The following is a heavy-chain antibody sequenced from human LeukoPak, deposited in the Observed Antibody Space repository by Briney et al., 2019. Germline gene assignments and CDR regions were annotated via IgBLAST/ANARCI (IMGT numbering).Heavy chain of an antibody. CDR1: GFTFSSYA. V-gene: IGHV3-9*01. CDR2: ISWNSGSI. Sequence: GGSLRLSCAASGFTFSSYAMHWVRQAPGKGLEWVSGISWNSGSIGYADSVKGRFTISRDNAKNSLYLQMNSLRAEDTAVYYCARGTMFPYYFDYWGQGTLVTVSS. CDR3: ARGTMFPYYFDY. D-gene: IGHD3-10*02. J-gene: IGHJ4*02.